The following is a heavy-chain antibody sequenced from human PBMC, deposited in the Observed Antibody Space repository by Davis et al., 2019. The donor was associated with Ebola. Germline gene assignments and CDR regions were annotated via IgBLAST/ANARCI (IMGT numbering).Heavy chain of an antibody. CDR2: ISSSGSTI. CDR1: GFTFSDYY. D-gene: IGHD1-26*01. CDR3: ASNSGSYYYYYYGMDV. J-gene: IGHJ6*02. V-gene: IGHV3-11*01. Sequence: PGGSLRLSCAASGFTFSDYYMSWIRQAPGKGLEWVSYISSSGSTIYYADSVKGRFTISRDNAKNSLYLQMNSLRAEDTAVYYCASNSGSYYYYYYGMDVWGQGTTVTVSS.